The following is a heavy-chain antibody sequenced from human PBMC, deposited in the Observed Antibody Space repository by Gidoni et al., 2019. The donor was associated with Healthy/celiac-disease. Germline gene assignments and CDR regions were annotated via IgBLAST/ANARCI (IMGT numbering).Heavy chain of an antibody. V-gene: IGHV3-21*01. CDR1: GFTFSSYS. J-gene: IGHJ3*02. CDR2: ISSSSSYI. Sequence: EVQLVESGGGLVKPGGSLRLSCAASGFTFSSYSMNWVRQAPGKGLEWVSSISSSSSYIYYADSVKGRFTISRDNAKNSLYLQMNSLRAEDTAVYYCARRFWSGYYTGGVTFDIWGQGTMVTVSS. CDR3: ARRFWSGYYTGGVTFDI. D-gene: IGHD3-3*01.